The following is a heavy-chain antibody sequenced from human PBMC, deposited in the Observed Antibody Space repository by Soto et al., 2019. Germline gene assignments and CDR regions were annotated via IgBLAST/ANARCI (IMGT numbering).Heavy chain of an antibody. CDR3: PRGETQQERDY. CDR1: GDSITSDKW. V-gene: IGHV4-4*02. D-gene: IGHD6-13*01. J-gene: IGHJ4*02. Sequence: QVQLQESGPGLVKPSGTLSLTCAVSGDSITSDKWWSWIRQPPGKGLQWIGEIYHSGSTKYNPSLKSRVIISVDKSKNQFSLKLSSVTAADTAVYYCPRGETQQERDYWGQGTLVTVSS. CDR2: IYHSGST.